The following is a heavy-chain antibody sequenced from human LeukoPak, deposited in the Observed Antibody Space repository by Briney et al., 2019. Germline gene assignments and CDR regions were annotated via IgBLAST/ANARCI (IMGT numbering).Heavy chain of an antibody. CDR2: LSTVSTYT. J-gene: IGHJ6*03. CDR3: ARDASGYFRYYYMDV. CDR1: GFTFSDYS. V-gene: IGHV3-21*01. D-gene: IGHD5-12*01. Sequence: GGSLRLSCAASGFTFSDYSINWVRQAPGKGLEWVSSLSTVSTYTNYADSVRGRCSISRDNAKGLLYLQMSNLRDEDTGVYYCARDASGYFRYYYMDVWGKGTTVTVSS.